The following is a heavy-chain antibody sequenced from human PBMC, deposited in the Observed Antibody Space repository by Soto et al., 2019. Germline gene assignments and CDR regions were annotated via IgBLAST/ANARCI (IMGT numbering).Heavy chain of an antibody. CDR3: ARGVVIGVNYFDY. CDR1: GGSISSYY. V-gene: IGHV4-59*01. Sequence: SETLSLTCTVSGGSISSYYWSWIRQPPGKGLEWIGYIYYSGSTNYNPSLKSRVTISVDTSKNQFSLKLSSVTAADTAVYYCARGVVIGVNYFDYWGQGTLVTVSS. J-gene: IGHJ4*02. CDR2: IYYSGST. D-gene: IGHD3-3*01.